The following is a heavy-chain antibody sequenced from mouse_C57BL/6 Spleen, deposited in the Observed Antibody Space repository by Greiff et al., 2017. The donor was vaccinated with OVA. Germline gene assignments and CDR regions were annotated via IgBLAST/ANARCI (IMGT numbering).Heavy chain of an antibody. CDR2: ISYDGSN. J-gene: IGHJ2*01. CDR3: ARGEDYGSSPFDY. Sequence: EVQLQQSGPGLVKPSQSLSLTCSVTGYSITSGYYWNWIRQFPGNKLEWMGYISYDGSNNYNPSLKNRISITRDTSKNQFFLKLNSVTTEDTATYYCARGEDYGSSPFDYWGQGTTLTVSS. D-gene: IGHD1-1*01. V-gene: IGHV3-6*01. CDR1: GYSITSGYY.